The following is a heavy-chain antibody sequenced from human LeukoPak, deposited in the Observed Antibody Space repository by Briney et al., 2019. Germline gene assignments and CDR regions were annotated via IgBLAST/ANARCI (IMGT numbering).Heavy chain of an antibody. V-gene: IGHV3-23*01. D-gene: IGHD5-12*01. CDR1: GFTFSSYA. Sequence: GGSLRLSXTASGFTFSSYAMSWVRQAPGKGLEWVSAISGSGGSTYYADSVKGRFTISRDNSKNTLYLQMNSLRAEDTAVYYCAKDRGFHYFDYWGQGTLVTVSS. J-gene: IGHJ4*02. CDR3: AKDRGFHYFDY. CDR2: ISGSGGST.